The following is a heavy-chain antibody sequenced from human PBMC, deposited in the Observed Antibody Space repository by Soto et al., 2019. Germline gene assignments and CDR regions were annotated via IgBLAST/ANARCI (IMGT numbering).Heavy chain of an antibody. CDR2: FYYSGRT. CDR1: GDSITDYY. Sequence: QVQLQESGPGLVKPSETLSLTCTVSGDSITDYYWSWVRQPPGKALEWIGYFYYSGRTDNNPTLTSRVTISSGPAKKQFSPKLKSVTAAYTAVYYCARDLGIGSGPFDAWGQGTMVTVSA. J-gene: IGHJ3*01. V-gene: IGHV4-59*01. D-gene: IGHD2-2*03. CDR3: ARDLGIGSGPFDA.